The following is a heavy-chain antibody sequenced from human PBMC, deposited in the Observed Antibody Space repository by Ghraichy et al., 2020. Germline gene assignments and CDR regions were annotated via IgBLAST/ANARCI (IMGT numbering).Heavy chain of an antibody. V-gene: IGHV3-15*01. CDR1: GFTFSDAW. CDR2: IKSKTDGGTI. Sequence: GGSLRLSCAASGFTFSDAWMSWVRQAPGKGLEWVGRIKSKTDGGTIDYAAPVKGRFTISRDDSKNTLYLQMNSLKTEDTAVYYCTTDFRGAHGSGLWGQGTLVTVSS. J-gene: IGHJ4*02. CDR3: TTDFRGAHGSGL. D-gene: IGHD3-10*01.